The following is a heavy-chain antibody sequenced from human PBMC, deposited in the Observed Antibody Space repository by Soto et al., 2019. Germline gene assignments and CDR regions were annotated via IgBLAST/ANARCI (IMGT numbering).Heavy chain of an antibody. V-gene: IGHV3-23*01. D-gene: IGHD3-22*01. CDR1: GFTFSGYA. J-gene: IGHJ5*02. CDR3: XKDSTYYYDRSGYWFDP. CDR2: ISGSGGST. Sequence: GGSLRLSCAASGFTFSGYAMSWVRQAPGKGLEWVSAISGSGGSTYYADSVKGRFTISRDNSKNTLYLQMNSLRAEDTAVYYCXKDSTYYYDRSGYWFDPWGQGTLVTVSS.